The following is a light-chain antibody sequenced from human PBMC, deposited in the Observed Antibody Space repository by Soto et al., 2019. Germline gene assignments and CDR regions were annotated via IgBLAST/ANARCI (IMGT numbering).Light chain of an antibody. CDR3: GSYTTSSTLV. CDR1: SSDVGGYKY. CDR2: DVI. Sequence: QSVLTQPASVSGSPGQSITISCTGISSDVGGYKYVSWYQQHPGKAPKLMIYDVIYRPSGISNRFSGSKSGNTASLTISGLQAEDEADYYCGSYTTSSTLVFGGGTKVTVL. V-gene: IGLV2-14*01. J-gene: IGLJ2*01.